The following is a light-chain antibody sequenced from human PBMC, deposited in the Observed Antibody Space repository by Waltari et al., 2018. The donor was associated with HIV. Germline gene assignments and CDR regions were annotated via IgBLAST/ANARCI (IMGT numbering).Light chain of an antibody. CDR1: QSISNN. V-gene: IGKV3-15*01. CDR2: GAS. Sequence: EIVMTQSPATLSVSPGDRATLSCRASQSISNNLAWYQQKPGQPPRLLIYGASTRATGVPARFSGSGSGTDFTLTINSLQSEDFAVYCCQQYNDWPLFTFGPGNKVEIK. CDR3: QQYNDWPLFT. J-gene: IGKJ3*01.